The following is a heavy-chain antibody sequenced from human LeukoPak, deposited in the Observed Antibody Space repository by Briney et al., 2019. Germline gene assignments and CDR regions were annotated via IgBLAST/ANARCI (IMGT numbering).Heavy chain of an antibody. CDR1: GFTVSSNY. V-gene: IGHV3-53*01. Sequence: GGSLRLSCAASGFTVSSNYMSRVRQAPGKGLERVSVIYSGGSTYYADSVKGRFTISRDNSKNTLYLQMNSLRAEDTAVYYCARLAAASRMDVWGKGTTVTDSS. D-gene: IGHD6-13*01. CDR2: IYSGGST. J-gene: IGHJ6*04. CDR3: ARLAAASRMDV.